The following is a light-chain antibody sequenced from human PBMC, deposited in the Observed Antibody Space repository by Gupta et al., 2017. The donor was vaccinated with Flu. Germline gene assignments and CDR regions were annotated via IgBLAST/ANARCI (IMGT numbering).Light chain of an antibody. CDR2: GAS. Sequence: EIVLTQSPGTLSLSPGERATLSCRASQSFSSSYLAWYQQKPGQAPRLLIYGASSRATGIPDRFSGSGSGTDFTLTISRLESEDFEVYYCQQYGSPTFGQGTKVEMK. CDR1: QSFSSSY. V-gene: IGKV3-20*01. J-gene: IGKJ1*01. CDR3: QQYGSPT.